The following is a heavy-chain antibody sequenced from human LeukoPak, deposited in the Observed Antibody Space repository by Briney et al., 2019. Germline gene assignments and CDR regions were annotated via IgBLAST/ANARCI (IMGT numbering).Heavy chain of an antibody. Sequence: GGSLRLSCAASGFTFSSYTMHWVRQAPGKGLEWVAVMSHDGSVKIYADSVQGRFTISRDNSKNTLYLQLSSLRAEDTAVYHCARPREAGSSSGWYFDKWGQGTLVTVSS. D-gene: IGHD6-19*01. CDR1: GFTFSSYT. V-gene: IGHV3-30-3*01. CDR2: MSHDGSVK. J-gene: IGHJ4*02. CDR3: ARPREAGSSSGWYFDK.